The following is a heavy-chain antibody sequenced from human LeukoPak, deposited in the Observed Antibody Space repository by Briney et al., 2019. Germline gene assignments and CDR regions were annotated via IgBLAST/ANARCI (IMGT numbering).Heavy chain of an antibody. CDR1: GFIFSTYG. J-gene: IGHJ4*02. CDR2: IRHDGSIK. V-gene: IGHV3-30*02. Sequence: GRSLRLSCAASGFIFSTYGMYWVRQAQGKGLEWVAFIRHDGSIKNYADSVKGRSTISRDNSKNTLYLQMNSLRAEDTAVYYCAKDSLADIDYWGQGTLVTVSS. CDR3: AKDSLADIDY.